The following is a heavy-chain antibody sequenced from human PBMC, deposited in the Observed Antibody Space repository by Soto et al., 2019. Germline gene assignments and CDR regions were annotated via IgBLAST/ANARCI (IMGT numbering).Heavy chain of an antibody. CDR3: AQTLGSAVAGPGRFDL. Sequence: QVQLVQSGAEVKKPGSSVKVSCKASGGTFSRYAISWVRQAPGQGLEWMGGITPMFGTANYAQKIQGRLTITADESTSPVHMELRRLRSEDTAVYYCAQTLGSAVAGPGRFDLWGRGTLVIVSS. CDR2: ITPMFGTA. CDR1: GGTFSRYA. J-gene: IGHJ2*01. D-gene: IGHD6-19*01. V-gene: IGHV1-69*12.